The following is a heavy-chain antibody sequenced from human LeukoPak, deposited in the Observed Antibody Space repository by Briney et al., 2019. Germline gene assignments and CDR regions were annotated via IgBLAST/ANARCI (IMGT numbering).Heavy chain of an antibody. D-gene: IGHD2-8*01. CDR2: ISYDGSTI. Sequence: GGSLRLSCVASGFAFSSHAMHWVRQAPGKGLEWLGVISYDGSTIYYTDSVKGQFTISRDNSKSTLYLQMNSLRGEDTAVYYCARDRRCLDVWGQGTTVTVSS. J-gene: IGHJ6*02. CDR1: GFAFSSHA. V-gene: IGHV3-30-3*01. CDR3: ARDRRCLDV.